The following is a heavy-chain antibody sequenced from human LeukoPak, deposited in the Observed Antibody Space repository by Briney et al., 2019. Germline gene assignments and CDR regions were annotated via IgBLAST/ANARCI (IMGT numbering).Heavy chain of an antibody. Sequence: GGSLRLSRGASGFTFSSYAMSWVRQALGKGLEWVSVLYASGITKYADSVKGRFTISRDTSDNTLNLQMNDLGAEDSAVYYCAAKGNGYTGIYVFAHWGQGTLVTVSA. V-gene: IGHV3-66*01. CDR2: LYASGIT. D-gene: IGHD1-26*01. J-gene: IGHJ4*02. CDR1: GFTFSSYA. CDR3: AAKGNGYTGIYVFAH.